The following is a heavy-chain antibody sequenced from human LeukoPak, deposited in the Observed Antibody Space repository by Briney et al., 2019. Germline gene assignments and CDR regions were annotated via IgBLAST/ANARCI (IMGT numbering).Heavy chain of an antibody. CDR1: GGSISSGGYS. CDR2: IYHSGST. V-gene: IGHV4-30-2*01. Sequence: SQTLSLTCAVSGGSISSGGYSWSWIRQPPGKGLEWIGYIYHSGSTYYNPSLKSRVTISVDRSKNQFSLKLSSVTAADTAVYYCARNGVTVTTDLGWFDPWGQGTLVTVSS. D-gene: IGHD4-17*01. CDR3: ARNGVTVTTDLGWFDP. J-gene: IGHJ5*02.